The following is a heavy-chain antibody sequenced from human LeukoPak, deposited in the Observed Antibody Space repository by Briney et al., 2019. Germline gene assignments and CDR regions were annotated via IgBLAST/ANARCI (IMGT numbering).Heavy chain of an antibody. D-gene: IGHD3-22*01. CDR3: AGYYYDSSGYYGTY. CDR2: INHSGST. J-gene: IGHJ4*02. CDR1: GGSFSGYY. V-gene: IGHV4-34*01. Sequence: PSKTLSLTCAVYGGSFSGYYWSWIRQPPGKGLEWIGEINHSGSTNYNPSLKSRVTISVDTSKNQFSLKLSSVTAADTAVYYCAGYYYDSSGYYGTYWGQGTLVTVSS.